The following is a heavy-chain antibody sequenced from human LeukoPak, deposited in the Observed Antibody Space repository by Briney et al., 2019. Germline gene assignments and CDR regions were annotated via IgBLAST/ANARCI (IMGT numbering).Heavy chain of an antibody. CDR3: ARNTLIAVAAPMILDI. D-gene: IGHD6-19*01. V-gene: IGHV3-23*01. J-gene: IGHJ3*02. CDR1: GFTFSSYA. CDR2: IGVSGGST. Sequence: GGSLRLSCAASGFTFSSYARSWVRQAPGKGLERVSAIGVSGGSTYSAASVNGQFNISRDNSTNTPYLQMTSLRAEDTAVYYCARNTLIAVAAPMILDIWGQGTMVTVSS.